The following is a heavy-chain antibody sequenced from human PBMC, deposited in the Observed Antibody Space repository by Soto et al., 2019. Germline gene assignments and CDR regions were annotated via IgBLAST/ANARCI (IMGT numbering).Heavy chain of an antibody. CDR1: GFTFSSYA. CDR3: ARDKHAYGRVRGVIKPYFDY. Sequence: GGSLRLSCAASGFTFSSYAMHWVRQAPGKGLEWVAVISYDGSNKYYADSVKGRFTISRDNSKNTLYLQMNSLRAEDTAVYYCARDKHAYGRVRGVIKPYFDYWGQGTLVTVSS. J-gene: IGHJ4*02. CDR2: ISYDGSNK. D-gene: IGHD3-10*01. V-gene: IGHV3-30-3*01.